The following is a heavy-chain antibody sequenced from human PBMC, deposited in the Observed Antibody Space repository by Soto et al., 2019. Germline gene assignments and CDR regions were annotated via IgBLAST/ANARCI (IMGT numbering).Heavy chain of an antibody. Sequence: QVQLQQWGAGLLKPSETLSLTCAVYGGSFSGYYWTWIRQPPGTGLEWIGEINHSGSTNYNPSLKSLVTISVDPSKNQFSLKLTSVTAADTAVYYCARDKITGLFDYWGQGTLVTVSS. D-gene: IGHD2-8*02. CDR2: INHSGST. V-gene: IGHV4-34*01. CDR3: ARDKITGLFDY. J-gene: IGHJ4*02. CDR1: GGSFSGYY.